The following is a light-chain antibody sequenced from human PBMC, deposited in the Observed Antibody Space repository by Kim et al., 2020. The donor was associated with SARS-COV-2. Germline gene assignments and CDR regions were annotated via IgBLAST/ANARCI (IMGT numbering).Light chain of an antibody. V-gene: IGLV3-19*01. Sequence: SSELTQDPAVSVALGQTVRITCQGDSLRSYYATWYQQKPGQAPIVVIYGKNNRPSGIPDRFSGSSSGYTASLTITGTQAGDEADYYCNSRGSNDNVLFGGGTQLTVL. CDR2: GKN. CDR1: SLRSYY. CDR3: NSRGSNDNVL. J-gene: IGLJ2*01.